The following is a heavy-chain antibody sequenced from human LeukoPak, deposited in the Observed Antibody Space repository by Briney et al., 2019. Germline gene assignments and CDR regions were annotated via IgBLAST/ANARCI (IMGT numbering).Heavy chain of an antibody. J-gene: IGHJ5*02. Sequence: ASVKVSCKASGYTFTSYYMHWVRQAPGQGLEWMGLINPTGGGTGYAQKFQGRVTITADESTSTAYMELSSLRSEDTAVYYCAREDSSSSWFDPWGQGTLVTVSS. CDR2: INPTGGGT. CDR1: GYTFTSYY. D-gene: IGHD6-13*01. CDR3: AREDSSSSWFDP. V-gene: IGHV1-46*01.